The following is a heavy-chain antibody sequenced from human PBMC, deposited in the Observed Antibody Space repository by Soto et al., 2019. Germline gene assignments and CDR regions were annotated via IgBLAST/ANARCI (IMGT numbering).Heavy chain of an antibody. V-gene: IGHV3-74*01. CDR2: INSDGSST. Sequence: VQLVESGGDLVQPGGSLRLSCAASGFSFSSYWMHWVRQAPGKGLVWVSRINSDGSSTSYVDSVKGRFTVSRDNAKNTLYLQMNSLRVEDTALYYCARREGECNGGSCYLDYWGQGTLVTVSS. CDR3: ARREGECNGGSCYLDY. J-gene: IGHJ4*02. D-gene: IGHD2-15*01. CDR1: GFSFSSYW.